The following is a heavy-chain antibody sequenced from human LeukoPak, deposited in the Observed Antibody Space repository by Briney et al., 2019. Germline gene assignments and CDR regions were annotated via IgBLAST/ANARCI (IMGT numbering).Heavy chain of an antibody. CDR2: IIPIFGTA. D-gene: IGHD6-13*01. Sequence: SVKVSCKASGGTFSSYAISWVRQAPGQGLEWMGGIIPIFGTANYAQKFQGRVTITTDESTSTAYMELSSLRSEDTAVYYCARDMEQQLVFDYWGQGTLVTVSS. CDR3: ARDMEQQLVFDY. J-gene: IGHJ4*02. V-gene: IGHV1-69*05. CDR1: GGTFSSYA.